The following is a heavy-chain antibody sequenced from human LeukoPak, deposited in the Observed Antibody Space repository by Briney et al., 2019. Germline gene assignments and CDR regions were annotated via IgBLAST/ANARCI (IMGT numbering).Heavy chain of an antibody. V-gene: IGHV4-59*08. CDR2: SYFSGST. CDR3: ARQEPYSSGWYEAPGSIDY. Sequence: SETLSLTCTVSGGSISSYYWSWIRHPPGQGLERIWYSYFSGSTNYNPSLQSRVTISVDPSKNQFSLKLSSVPAADTAVYYGARQEPYSSGWYEAPGSIDYWGQGTLVTVSS. J-gene: IGHJ4*02. CDR1: GGSISSYY. D-gene: IGHD6-19*01.